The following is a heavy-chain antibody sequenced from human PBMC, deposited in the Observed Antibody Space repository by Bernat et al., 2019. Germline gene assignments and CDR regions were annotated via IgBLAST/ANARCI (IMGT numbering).Heavy chain of an antibody. CDR1: GGSINSHDYY. Sequence: QMQLQESGPGLVKPSETLSLTCTVSGGSINSHDYYWGWIRQPPGKGLEWIGSVYPSGSTYYNPSLKSRVTVSVDTSKNQFSRKLGPVTAADTAVYNCGRGMPMAPVYYAMDVWGQGTTVPVSS. CDR2: VYPSGST. V-gene: IGHV4-39*01. D-gene: IGHD2-2*01. J-gene: IGHJ6*02. CDR3: GRGMPMAPVYYAMDV.